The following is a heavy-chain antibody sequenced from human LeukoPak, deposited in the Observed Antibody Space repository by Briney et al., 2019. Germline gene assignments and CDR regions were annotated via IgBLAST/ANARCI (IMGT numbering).Heavy chain of an antibody. V-gene: IGHV3-33*06. CDR1: GFTFNSYA. CDR2: IWYDGNG. CDR3: AKEGLTTTWYYFDN. J-gene: IGHJ4*02. D-gene: IGHD6-13*01. Sequence: GRSLRLSCAASGFTFNSYAMHWVRQAPGKGLEWVAVIWYDGNGYYADSVKGRFTISRDNSKNTLNLQMNSLRAEDTAVYYCAKEGLTTTWYYFDNWGQGTLVTVSS.